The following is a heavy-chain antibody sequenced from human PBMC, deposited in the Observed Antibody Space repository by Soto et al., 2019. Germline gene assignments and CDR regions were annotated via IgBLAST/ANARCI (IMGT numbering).Heavy chain of an antibody. Sequence: SGKACWKAPGGTFSSYAISWVRQATGQGLEWMGGIIPIFGTANYAQKFQGRVTITAHESTSTAYMELSILLFEHPAVYYCVILRATGTTNFFYRGQ. CDR2: IIPIFGTA. CDR3: VILRATGTTNFFY. D-gene: IGHD1-7*01. CDR1: GGTFSSYA. V-gene: IGHV1-69*13. J-gene: IGHJ4*01.